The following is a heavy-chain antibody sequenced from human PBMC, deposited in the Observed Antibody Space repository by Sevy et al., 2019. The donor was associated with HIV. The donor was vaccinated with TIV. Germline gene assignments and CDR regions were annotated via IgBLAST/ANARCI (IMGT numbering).Heavy chain of an antibody. Sequence: SETLSLTCTVSGGSISSYYWSWIRQPPGKGLEWIGYIYYSWSTNYNPCLKSRVTISVDTSKNQVSLKLSSVTAADTAVYYCAGESYDSSGYYYSLWGQGTLVTVSS. CDR2: IYYSWST. CDR3: AGESYDSSGYYYSL. D-gene: IGHD3-22*01. CDR1: GGSISSYY. J-gene: IGHJ4*02. V-gene: IGHV4-59*01.